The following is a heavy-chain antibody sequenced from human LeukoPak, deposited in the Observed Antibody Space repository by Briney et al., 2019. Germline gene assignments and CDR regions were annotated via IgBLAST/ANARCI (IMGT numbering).Heavy chain of an antibody. CDR2: INTNTGNP. Sequence: ASVKVSCRASQYTFSSYALNWVRQAPGQGLEWMGWINTNTGNPTYAQGFTGRFVFSLDTSVSTAYLQISSLKAEDTAVYYCARVQSTSLDDYWGQGTLVTVSS. D-gene: IGHD2-2*01. J-gene: IGHJ4*02. CDR3: ARVQSTSLDDY. V-gene: IGHV7-4-1*02. CDR1: QYTFSSYA.